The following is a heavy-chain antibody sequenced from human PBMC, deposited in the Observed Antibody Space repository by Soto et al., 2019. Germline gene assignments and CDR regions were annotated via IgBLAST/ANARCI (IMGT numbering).Heavy chain of an antibody. CDR2: IWYDGSNK. Sequence: TGGSLRLSCAASGFTFSNYGLHWVRQTPGKGLEWVAVIWYDGSNKYYGDSVKGRFAISRDDPRNTLYLQMNSLRAEDTAVYYCARDHSGYYLDYWGQGTLVTVSS. CDR1: GFTFSNYG. J-gene: IGHJ4*02. V-gene: IGHV3-33*01. CDR3: ARDHSGYYLDY. D-gene: IGHD5-12*01.